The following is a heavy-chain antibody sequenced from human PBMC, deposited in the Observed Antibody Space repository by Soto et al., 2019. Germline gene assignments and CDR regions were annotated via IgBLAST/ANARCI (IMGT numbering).Heavy chain of an antibody. CDR3: AKSGLRFLEWSYYGMDG. V-gene: IGHV3-30*18. CDR2: ISYDGSNK. J-gene: IGHJ6*02. D-gene: IGHD3-3*01. Sequence: GGSLRLSCAASGFTFSSYGMHWVRQAPGKGLEWVAVISYDGSNKYYADSVKGRFTISRDNSKNTLYLQMNSLRAEDTAVYYCAKSGLRFLEWSYYGMDGWGQGTTVTVSS. CDR1: GFTFSSYG.